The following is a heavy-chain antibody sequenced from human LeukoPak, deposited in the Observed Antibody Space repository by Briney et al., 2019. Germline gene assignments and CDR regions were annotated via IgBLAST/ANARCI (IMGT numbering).Heavy chain of an antibody. Sequence: PSETLSLTCAVYGGSFSGYYWSWIRQPLGKGLEWIGEINHSGSTNYNPSLKSRVTISVDTSKNQFSLKLNSVTAADTAVYYCARGVRSSTYSYGFMNYWGQGTLVTVSS. CDR3: ARGVRSSTYSYGFMNY. CDR1: GGSFSGYY. V-gene: IGHV4-34*01. CDR2: INHSGST. D-gene: IGHD5-18*01. J-gene: IGHJ4*02.